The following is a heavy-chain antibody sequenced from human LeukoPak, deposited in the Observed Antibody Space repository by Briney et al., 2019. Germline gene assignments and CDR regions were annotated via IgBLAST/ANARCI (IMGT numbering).Heavy chain of an antibody. CDR3: AKKPSSGYYYIDY. J-gene: IGHJ4*02. D-gene: IGHD3-22*01. Sequence: GGSLRLSCAASGFTFSSYAMSWVRQAPGKGLEWVSTISDGGGSTYYADSVKGQFTISRDNSENTLYLQMNSLRAEDTAVYCCAKKPSSGYYYIDYWGQGTLVTVSS. V-gene: IGHV3-23*01. CDR2: ISDGGGST. CDR1: GFTFSSYA.